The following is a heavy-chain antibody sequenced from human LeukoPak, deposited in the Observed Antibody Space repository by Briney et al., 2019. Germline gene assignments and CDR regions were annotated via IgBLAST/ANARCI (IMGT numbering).Heavy chain of an antibody. CDR3: ARDSASGWPDH. D-gene: IGHD6-19*01. CDR2: ISAYNGNT. CDR1: GYTFTSYG. Sequence: ASVTVSRKASGYTFTSYGISWVRQAPGQGLEWMGWISAYNGNTNYAQKLQGRVTMTTDTSTSTAYMELRSLRSDDTAVYYCARDSASGWPDHWGQGTLVTVSS. V-gene: IGHV1-18*01. J-gene: IGHJ5*02.